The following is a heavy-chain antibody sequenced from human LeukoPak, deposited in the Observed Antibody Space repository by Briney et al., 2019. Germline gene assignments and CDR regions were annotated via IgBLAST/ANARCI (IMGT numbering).Heavy chain of an antibody. Sequence: GGSLRLSCAASGFTFSSYWMSWVRQAPGKGLEWVANIKQDGSEKYYVDSVKGRFTISRDNAKNSLYLQMNSLRAEDTAVYYCARDGRAYSSGWSLPYFDYWAQGTLVTVSS. CDR3: ARDGRAYSSGWSLPYFDY. CDR2: IKQDGSEK. D-gene: IGHD6-19*01. J-gene: IGHJ4*02. CDR1: GFTFSSYW. V-gene: IGHV3-7*01.